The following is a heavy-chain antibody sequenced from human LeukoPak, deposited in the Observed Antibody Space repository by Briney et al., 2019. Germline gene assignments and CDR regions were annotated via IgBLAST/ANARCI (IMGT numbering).Heavy chain of an antibody. D-gene: IGHD2-2*01. CDR2: IRYDGSNK. V-gene: IGHV3-30*02. CDR1: GFTFSSYG. J-gene: IGHJ4*02. Sequence: GGSLRLSCAAPGFTFSSYGMHWVRQAPGKGLEWVAFIRYDGSNKYYADSVKGRFTISRDNSKNTLYLQMNSLIAEDTAVYYCAKDISLLRVVPAAIDYWGQGTVVTVSS. CDR3: AKDISLLRVVPAAIDY.